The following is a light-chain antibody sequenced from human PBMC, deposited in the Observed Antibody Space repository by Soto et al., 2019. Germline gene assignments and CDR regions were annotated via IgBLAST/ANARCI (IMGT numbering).Light chain of an antibody. CDR3: QNSTTWT. Sequence: DIQMTQSPSSLSASVGDRVTITCRASQGISTYLNWYQQKPGKAPKLLIYAASSLQSGVPSRFSGSGSETDFTLTISSLQPEDFATYSCQNSTTWTFVQGTKVEIK. V-gene: IGKV1-39*01. J-gene: IGKJ1*01. CDR2: AAS. CDR1: QGISTY.